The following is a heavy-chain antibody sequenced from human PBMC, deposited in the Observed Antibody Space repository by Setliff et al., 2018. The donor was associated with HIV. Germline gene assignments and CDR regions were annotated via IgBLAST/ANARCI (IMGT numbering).Heavy chain of an antibody. Sequence: PSETLSLTCTVSGGSISSGGYYWSWIRQHPGKGLEWIGYIYYSGSTYYSPSLKSRVTMSVDTSKNQFSLELTSVTAADTAVYFCARSPSARLYFDYWGQGTLVTVSS. CDR3: ARSPSARLYFDY. CDR2: IYYSGST. V-gene: IGHV4-31*03. CDR1: GGSISSGGYY. J-gene: IGHJ4*02.